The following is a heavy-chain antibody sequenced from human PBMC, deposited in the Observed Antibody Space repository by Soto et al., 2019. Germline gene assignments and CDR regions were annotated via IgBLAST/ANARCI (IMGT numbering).Heavy chain of an antibody. D-gene: IGHD5-12*01. Sequence: SVKVSCKASGGSFSSFCISWVRQAPGQGLEWMGGIIPVFGRPNYAQRFRGRLTITADESTNTVYLELIDLRSEDTAVYYCAREGSGYNLWGQGTQVTVSS. CDR1: GGSFSSFC. CDR2: IIPVFGRP. J-gene: IGHJ1*01. V-gene: IGHV1-69*13. CDR3: AREGSGYNL.